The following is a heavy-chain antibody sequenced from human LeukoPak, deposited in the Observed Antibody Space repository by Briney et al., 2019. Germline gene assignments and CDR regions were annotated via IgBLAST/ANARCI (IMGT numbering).Heavy chain of an antibody. CDR3: AKMKDFWSDYCHMDV. J-gene: IGHJ6*03. D-gene: IGHD3-3*01. V-gene: IGHV1-2*06. CDR1: GYTFTAYY. CDR2: INPNSGGT. Sequence: ASVKVSCKASGYTFTAYYVQWVRQAPGEGLEWMGRINPNSGGTNYAQKFQGRVTMTSDASISTAYMELSRLRSDDTAVYYCAKMKDFWSDYCHMDVWGKGTTVAVSS.